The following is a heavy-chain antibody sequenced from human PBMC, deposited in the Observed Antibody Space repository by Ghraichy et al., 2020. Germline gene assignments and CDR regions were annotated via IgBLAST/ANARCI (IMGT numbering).Heavy chain of an antibody. Sequence: GGSLRLSCVASGFTFSVRWMSWVRHIAGKGLEWVAHIKEDGSEKYYVDSVEGRITITRDNAKNSQHLQMNSLRAEDTAVYYCARRPGDFKGTDVWGQRTTVP. D-gene: IGHD3-10*01. J-gene: IGHJ6*02. CDR1: GFTFSVRW. CDR2: IKEDGSEK. V-gene: IGHV3-7*01. CDR3: ARRPGDFKGTDV.